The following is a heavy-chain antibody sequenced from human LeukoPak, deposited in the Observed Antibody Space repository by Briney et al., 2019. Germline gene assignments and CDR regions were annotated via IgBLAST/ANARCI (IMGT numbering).Heavy chain of an antibody. V-gene: IGHV4-59*01. Sequence: SETLSLTCTVSGGSISSYYWSWIRQPPGKGLEWIGYIYYSGSTKSNPSLKSRVTISVDTSKKQVSLKLTSVTAADSAVYYCARDGGLRGGFDSWGQGTLVTVSS. D-gene: IGHD2-15*01. J-gene: IGHJ4*02. CDR2: IYYSGST. CDR1: GGSISSYY. CDR3: ARDGGLRGGFDS.